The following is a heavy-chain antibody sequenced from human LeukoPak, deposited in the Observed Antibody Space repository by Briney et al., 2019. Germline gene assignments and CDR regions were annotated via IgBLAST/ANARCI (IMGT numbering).Heavy chain of an antibody. CDR2: IRAYNGNT. J-gene: IGHJ4*02. CDR3: ARVRGYYDSSGPRDY. V-gene: IGHV1-18*01. CDR1: GYTFTSYG. D-gene: IGHD3-22*01. Sequence: ASVKVSCKSSGYTFTSYGIIWVRQAPGQGLEWMGWIRAYNGNTNYAQKLQGRVTMTTDISTSTAYMELRSLRSDDTAVYYCARVRGYYDSSGPRDYWGQGTLVTVSS.